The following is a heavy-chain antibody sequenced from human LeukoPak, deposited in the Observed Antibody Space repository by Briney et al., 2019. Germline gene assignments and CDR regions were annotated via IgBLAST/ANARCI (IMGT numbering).Heavy chain of an antibody. V-gene: IGHV3-74*01. CDR2: INSDGSST. CDR3: ARDKFGAAGNLFDY. J-gene: IGHJ4*02. D-gene: IGHD6-13*01. CDR1: RFTFSTYW. Sequence: GGSLRLSCAASRFTFSTYWVHWVRQAPGKGLVWVSRINSDGSSTGYADSVKSRFTISRDNAKNTLYLQMNSLRAEDTAVYYCARDKFGAAGNLFDYWGQGTLVTVSS.